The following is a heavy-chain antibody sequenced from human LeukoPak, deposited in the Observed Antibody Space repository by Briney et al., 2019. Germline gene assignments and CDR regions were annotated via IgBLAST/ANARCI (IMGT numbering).Heavy chain of an antibody. CDR3: ARLGGAVAGYYFDY. J-gene: IGHJ4*02. CDR2: ISSSGSTI. CDR1: GFTFSSYE. V-gene: IGHV3-48*03. Sequence: QTGGSLRLSCAASGFTFSSYEMNWVRQAPGKGLEWVSYISSSGSTIYYADSVKSRFTISRDNAKNSLYLQMNSLRAEDTAVYYCARLGGAVAGYYFDYWGQGTLVTVSS. D-gene: IGHD6-19*01.